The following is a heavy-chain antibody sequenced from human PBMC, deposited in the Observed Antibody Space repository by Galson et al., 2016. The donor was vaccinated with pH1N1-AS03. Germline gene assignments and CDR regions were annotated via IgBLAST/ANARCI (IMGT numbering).Heavy chain of an antibody. CDR2: ISGLGEST. CDR1: GFIFSNYA. D-gene: IGHD6-6*01. V-gene: IGHV3-23*01. J-gene: IGHJ3*01. Sequence: SLRLSCAASGFIFSNYAMTWVRQAPGKGLQWVSTISGLGESTKYADSVKGRFTISRDNSKNTVSLQMNSLRAEDTAVYYCARVEYSSSPRPGAFDLWGQGTMVTVSS. CDR3: ARVEYSSSPRPGAFDL.